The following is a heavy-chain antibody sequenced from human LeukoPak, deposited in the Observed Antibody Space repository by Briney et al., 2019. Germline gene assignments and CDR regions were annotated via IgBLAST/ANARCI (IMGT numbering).Heavy chain of an antibody. D-gene: IGHD6-13*01. J-gene: IGHJ4*02. CDR2: ISAYNGNT. CDR1: GFTFTSYG. Sequence: ASVKVSCKASGFTFTSYGISWVRQAPGQGLEWMGWISAYNGNTNYAQKLQGRVTMTTDTSTSTAYMELRSLRSDDTAVYYCARRIAAAGTGDYWGQGTLVTVSS. V-gene: IGHV1-18*01. CDR3: ARRIAAAGTGDY.